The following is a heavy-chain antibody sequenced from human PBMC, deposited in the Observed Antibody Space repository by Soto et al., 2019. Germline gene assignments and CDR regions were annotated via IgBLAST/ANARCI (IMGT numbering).Heavy chain of an antibody. CDR1: GGSISSSSCY. D-gene: IGHD6-19*01. Sequence: SETLSLTCTVSGGSISSSSCYWGWIRQPPGKGLEWIGSIYYSGSTYYNPSLKSRVTISVDTSKNQFSLKLSSVTAADTAVYYCAVGGSGWYPFDYWGQGTLVTVSS. V-gene: IGHV4-39*07. CDR3: AVGGSGWYPFDY. J-gene: IGHJ4*02. CDR2: IYYSGST.